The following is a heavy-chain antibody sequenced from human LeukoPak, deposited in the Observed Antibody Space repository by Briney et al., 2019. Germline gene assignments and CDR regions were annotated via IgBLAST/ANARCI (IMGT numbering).Heavy chain of an antibody. CDR3: ARWTTTYLDY. V-gene: IGHV1-46*01. J-gene: IGHJ4*02. D-gene: IGHD4-11*01. Sequence: ASVKVSCKTSGYTFTGYSIHWVRQAPGQGLEWMGIINPSGGSTNFAQKFQGRVTMTTDTSTITVYMELSSLRSEDTAVYYCARWTTTYLDYWGQGTLVTVSS. CDR2: INPSGGST. CDR1: GYTFTGYS.